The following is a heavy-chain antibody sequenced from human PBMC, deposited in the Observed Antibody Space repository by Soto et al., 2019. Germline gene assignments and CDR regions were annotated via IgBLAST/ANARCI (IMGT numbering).Heavy chain of an antibody. J-gene: IGHJ6*03. Sequence: ASVKVSCKVSGYTLTELSMHWVRQAPGKGLEWMGGFDPEDGETIYAQKFQGRVTMTEDTSTDTAYMELSSLRSEDTAVYYCATAQDHSNYVYYYMDVWGKGTTVTVSS. CDR1: GYTLTELS. D-gene: IGHD4-4*01. V-gene: IGHV1-24*01. CDR2: FDPEDGET. CDR3: ATAQDHSNYVYYYMDV.